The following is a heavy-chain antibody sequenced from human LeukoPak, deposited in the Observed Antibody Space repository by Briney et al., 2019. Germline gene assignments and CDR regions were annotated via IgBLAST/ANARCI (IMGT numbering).Heavy chain of an antibody. D-gene: IGHD6-19*01. Sequence: GSSVKVSCKASGGTFSSYAISWVQRAPGQGLEWMGRIIPIFGTANYAQKFQGRVTITTDESTSTAYMELSSLRSEDTAVYYCARAPRYSSGWYCDYWGQGTLVTVSS. CDR3: ARAPRYSSGWYCDY. J-gene: IGHJ4*02. CDR1: GGTFSSYA. V-gene: IGHV1-69*05. CDR2: IIPIFGTA.